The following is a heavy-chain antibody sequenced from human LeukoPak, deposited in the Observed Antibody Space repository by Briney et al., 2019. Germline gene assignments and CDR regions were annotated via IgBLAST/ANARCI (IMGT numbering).Heavy chain of an antibody. D-gene: IGHD3-3*01. V-gene: IGHV3-7*01. CDR1: GFTFSSYW. CDR3: AREFRGNYDFWSGYYTGILDY. CDR2: IKQDGSEK. J-gene: IGHJ4*02. Sequence: PGGSLRLSCAASGFTFSSYWMSWVRQAPGKGLEWVANIKQDGSEKYYVDSVKGRFTISRDNAKNSLYLQMNSLRAEDTAVYYCAREFRGNYDFWSGYYTGILDYWSQGTLVTVSS.